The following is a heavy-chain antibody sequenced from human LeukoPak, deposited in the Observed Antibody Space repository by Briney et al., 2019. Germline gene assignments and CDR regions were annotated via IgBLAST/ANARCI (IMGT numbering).Heavy chain of an antibody. CDR1: GFTFSSYG. J-gene: IGHJ6*02. D-gene: IGHD6-13*01. CDR2: ISSSSSYI. Sequence: GGSLRLSCAASGFTFSSYGMNWVRQAPGKGLEWVSSISSSSSYIYYADSVKGRFTISRDNAKNSLYLQMNSLRAEDTAVYYCARAGRAAAAPVIGYYYGMDVWGQGTTVTVSS. CDR3: ARAGRAAAAPVIGYYYGMDV. V-gene: IGHV3-21*04.